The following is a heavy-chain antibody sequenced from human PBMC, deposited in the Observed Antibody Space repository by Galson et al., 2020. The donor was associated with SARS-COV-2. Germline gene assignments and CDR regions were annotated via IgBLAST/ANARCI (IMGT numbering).Heavy chain of an antibody. CDR1: GFTFSNYA. Sequence: GGSLRLSCAASGFTFSNYAMNWLRQAPGQGLEWVSGVSGSGSATYYAGSVKGRFTISRDNSQNTLYLHMNSLRAEDTAIYYCAKRHRDSSGFDYWGQGVRVTVSS. CDR2: VSGSGSAT. CDR3: AKRHRDSSGFDY. J-gene: IGHJ4*02. D-gene: IGHD3-22*01. V-gene: IGHV3-23*01.